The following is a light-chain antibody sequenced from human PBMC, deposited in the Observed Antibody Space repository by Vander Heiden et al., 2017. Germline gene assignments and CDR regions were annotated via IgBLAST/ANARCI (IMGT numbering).Light chain of an antibody. Sequence: QSFLTQPPSVSAAPGQRVTISCTGSSANIGAGYDVHWYQQLPGTAPKLLIYGNSNRPSGVPDRFSGSKSGTSASLAITGLQAEDEADYYCQSYDDSLSAWVFGGGTKLTAL. CDR3: QSYDDSLSAWV. V-gene: IGLV1-40*01. CDR2: GNS. CDR1: SANIGAGYD. J-gene: IGLJ3*02.